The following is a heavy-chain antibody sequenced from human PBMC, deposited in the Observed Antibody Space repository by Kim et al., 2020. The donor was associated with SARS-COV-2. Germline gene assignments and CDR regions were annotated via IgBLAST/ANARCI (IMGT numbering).Heavy chain of an antibody. CDR1: GYTFTSYG. CDR2: ISAYNGNT. CDR3: ARDSRLRKHYYDSSRRIFDY. J-gene: IGHJ4*02. D-gene: IGHD3-22*01. Sequence: ASVKVSCKASGYTFTSYGISWVRQAPGQGLEWMGWISAYNGNTNYAQKLQGRVTMTTDTSTSTAYMELRSLRSDDTVVYYCARDSRLRKHYYDSSRRIFDYWGQGTLVTVSS. V-gene: IGHV1-18*01.